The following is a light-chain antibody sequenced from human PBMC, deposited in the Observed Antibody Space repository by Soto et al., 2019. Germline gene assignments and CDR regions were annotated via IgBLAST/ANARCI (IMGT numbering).Light chain of an antibody. CDR3: MLYMGGGLVV. CDR2: STN. J-gene: IGLJ2*01. V-gene: IGLV8-61*01. Sequence: QTVVTQEPSISVSPGGTVSLTCGLTSSSVSTTYYPSWYQQTPGQAPRTLIYSTNIRSSGVPDRFSGSILGNKAALTITGAQSDDESDYHCMLYMGGGLVVFGGGTKLTVL. CDR1: SSSVSTTYY.